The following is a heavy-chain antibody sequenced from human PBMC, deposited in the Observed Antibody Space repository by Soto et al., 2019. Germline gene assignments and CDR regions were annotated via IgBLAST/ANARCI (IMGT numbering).Heavy chain of an antibody. CDR2: IHPSGGGA. CDR1: ENTFSSYY. CDR3: SRGGHITVVTASFDF. Sequence: QAQLVQSGAEVKKPGASVKVSCKASENTFSSYYLHWVRQAPGQGLEWMGMIHPSGGGATYAQKFLGRVTMTRDTSTSTVFMGLSSLRSEDTAIYYCSRGGHITVVTASFDFWGQGTLVTVSS. V-gene: IGHV1-46*03. J-gene: IGHJ4*02. D-gene: IGHD2-21*02.